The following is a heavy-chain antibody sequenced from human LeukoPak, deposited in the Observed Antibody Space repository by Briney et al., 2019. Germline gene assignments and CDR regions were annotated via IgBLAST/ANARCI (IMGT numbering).Heavy chain of an antibody. D-gene: IGHD2-2*01. Sequence: SETLSLTCTVSGGSISSYYWSWIRQPAGKGLEWIGRIYTSGSTNYNPSLKSRVTMSVDTSKNQFSLKLSSVTAADTAVYYCARSSTSRKNYYYYGMDVWGQGTTVTVSS. CDR2: IYTSGST. CDR3: ARSSTSRKNYYYYGMDV. J-gene: IGHJ6*02. V-gene: IGHV4-4*07. CDR1: GGSISSYY.